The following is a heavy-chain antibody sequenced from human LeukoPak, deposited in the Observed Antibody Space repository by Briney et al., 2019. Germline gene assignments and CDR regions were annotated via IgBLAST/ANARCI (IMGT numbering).Heavy chain of an antibody. CDR2: ISYDGSNK. CDR1: GFTFSNYA. CDR3: ARDRFPYCSSTSCYFDQ. D-gene: IGHD2-2*01. V-gene: IGHV3-30-3*01. Sequence: PGRSLRLSCAASGFTFSNYAMHWVHQAPGKGLEWVAVISYDGSNKYYADSVKGRFTISRDNSKNTLYLQMNSLRAEDTAVYYCARDRFPYCSSTSCYFDQWGQGTLVTVSS. J-gene: IGHJ4*02.